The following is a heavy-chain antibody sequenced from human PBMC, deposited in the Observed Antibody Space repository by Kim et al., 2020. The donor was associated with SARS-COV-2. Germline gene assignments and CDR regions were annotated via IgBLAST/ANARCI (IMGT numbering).Heavy chain of an antibody. CDR3: ARHLRNWYFDL. CDR2: IYYSGST. Sequence: SETLSRTCSVSGGSISSSDYYWGWIRQPPGKGLEWIATIYYSGSTYYNPSLKGRVTISVDTSKKQFSLRLSSVTAADAAVYYCARHLRNWYFDLWGRGTL. V-gene: IGHV4-39*01. J-gene: IGHJ2*01. CDR1: GGSISSSDYY.